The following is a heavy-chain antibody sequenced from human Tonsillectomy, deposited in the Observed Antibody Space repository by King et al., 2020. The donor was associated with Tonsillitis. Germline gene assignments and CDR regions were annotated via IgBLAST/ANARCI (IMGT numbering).Heavy chain of an antibody. Sequence: QLVQSGAEVKKPGASVKVSCKASGYTFTSYGISWVRQAPGQGLEWMGWISVYNGNTNYAQNLQGRVTMSTDTSTSTAYMELRGLRSDDTAVSYCARLDYGDDDLDYWGQGTLVTVSS. D-gene: IGHD4/OR15-4a*01. V-gene: IGHV1-18*01. J-gene: IGHJ4*02. CDR1: GYTFTSYG. CDR3: ARLDYGDDDLDY. CDR2: ISVYNGNT.